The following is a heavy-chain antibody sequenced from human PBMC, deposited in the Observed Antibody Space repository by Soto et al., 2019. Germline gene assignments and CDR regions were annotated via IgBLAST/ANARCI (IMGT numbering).Heavy chain of an antibody. V-gene: IGHV1-18*01. CDR3: GRDEAGSSWLIDY. Sequence: QVQLVQSGDEVKKPGASVKVSCEASGYTFSNYGISWVRQAPGQGLEWMGWISVKNGNTKYAQKLQDRVTMTRDTSTRTAYKELRSLRSDDTALYYCGRDEAGSSWLIDYWGQGTLVTVSS. D-gene: IGHD6-13*01. CDR2: ISVKNGNT. J-gene: IGHJ4*02. CDR1: GYTFSNYG.